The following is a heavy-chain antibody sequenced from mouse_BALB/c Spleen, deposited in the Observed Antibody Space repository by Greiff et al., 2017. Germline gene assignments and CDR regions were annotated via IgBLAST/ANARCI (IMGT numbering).Heavy chain of an antibody. J-gene: IGHJ3*01. Sequence: VQLQQPGAELVKPGTSVKLSCKASGYNFTSYWINWVKLRPGQGLEWIGDIYPGSGSTNYNEKFKSKATLTVDTSSSTAYMQLSSLASEDSALYYCAREGDGCPFAYWGQGTLVTVSA. CDR2: IYPGSGST. V-gene: IGHV1-55*01. D-gene: IGHD2-3*01. CDR1: GYNFTSYW. CDR3: AREGDGCPFAY.